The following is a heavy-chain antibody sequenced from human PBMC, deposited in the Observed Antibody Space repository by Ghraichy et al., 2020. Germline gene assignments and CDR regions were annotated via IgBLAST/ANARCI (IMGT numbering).Heavy chain of an antibody. D-gene: IGHD5-18*01. V-gene: IGHV1-2*02. CDR2: INPHSGGT. Sequence: ASVKVSCKASGYTFTGYYIHWVRQAPGQGPEWMGWINPHSGGTNYAQKFQGRVTMTRDTSISTAYMEVSRLFSDDTGVYYCARVEGTGYSGAFDIWGQGTMVTVSS. CDR1: GYTFTGYY. J-gene: IGHJ3*02. CDR3: ARVEGTGYSGAFDI.